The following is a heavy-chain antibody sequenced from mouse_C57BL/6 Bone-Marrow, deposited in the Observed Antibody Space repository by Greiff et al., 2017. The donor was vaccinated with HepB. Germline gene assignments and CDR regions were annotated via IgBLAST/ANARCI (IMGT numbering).Heavy chain of an antibody. CDR1: GFSFTSYA. V-gene: IGHV2-9-1*01. CDR2: IWTGGGT. Sequence: QVQLKQSGPGLVAPSQRLSITCTVSGFSFTSYAISWVRQPPGKGLEWLGVIWTGGGTNYNSALKSRLSLSKDNSKSPVFLKMNSLQTDDTARYYCVHYYEAMDYWGQGTSVTVSS. CDR3: VHYYEAMDY. D-gene: IGHD1-2*01. J-gene: IGHJ4*01.